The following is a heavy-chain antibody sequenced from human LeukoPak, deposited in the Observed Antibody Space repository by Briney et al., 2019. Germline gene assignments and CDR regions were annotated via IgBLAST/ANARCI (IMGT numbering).Heavy chain of an antibody. J-gene: IGHJ4*02. CDR2: IYYSGST. V-gene: IGHV4-59*01. CDR1: GGSISSYN. Sequence: ASETLSLTCTVSGGSISSYNWSWIRQPPGKGLEWIGYIYYSGSTNYNPSLKSRVTISVDTSKNQFSLKLSSVTAADTAVYYCARAADSSGYYYDYWGQGTLVTVSS. D-gene: IGHD3-22*01. CDR3: ARAADSSGYYYDY.